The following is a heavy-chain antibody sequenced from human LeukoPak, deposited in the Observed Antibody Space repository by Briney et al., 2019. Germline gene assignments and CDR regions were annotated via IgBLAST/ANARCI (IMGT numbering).Heavy chain of an antibody. D-gene: IGHD3-3*01. Sequence: PSETLSLTCTVSGGSISSFYWSWIRQPPGKGLEWIGYIYYSGNTNYNPSLKSRVTISVDTSKNQFSLKLSSVAAADTAVYYCARTIRDDAFDIWGQGTMVTVSS. CDR2: IYYSGNT. J-gene: IGHJ3*02. CDR1: GGSISSFY. CDR3: ARTIRDDAFDI. V-gene: IGHV4-59*01.